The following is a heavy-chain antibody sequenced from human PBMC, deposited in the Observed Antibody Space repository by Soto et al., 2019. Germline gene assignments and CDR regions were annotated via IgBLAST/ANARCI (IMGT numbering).Heavy chain of an antibody. CDR3: VGAQLDYYSADYFDN. J-gene: IGHJ4*02. Sequence: ASVKVSCKASGYTFTENDINWVRQATGQGLEWMGWMSPNSGNTGYAQKFQGRVTMTRDNSITTAYMGLSSLRFEDTAVYFCVGAQLDYYSADYFDNCGQGTLVTVSS. V-gene: IGHV1-8*01. CDR2: MSPNSGNT. D-gene: IGHD2-21*01. CDR1: GYTFTEND.